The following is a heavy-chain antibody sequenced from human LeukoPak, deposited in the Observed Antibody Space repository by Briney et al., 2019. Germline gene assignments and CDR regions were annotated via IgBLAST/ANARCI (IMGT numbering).Heavy chain of an antibody. Sequence: GGSLRLSCAASGFTFDDYAMHWVRQAPGKGLVWVSRINSDGSSTSYADSVKGRFTISRDNAKNTLYLQMNSLRAEDTAVYYCARAGYCSSTSCRYRTAFDIWGQGTMVTVSS. CDR1: GFTFDDYA. J-gene: IGHJ3*02. CDR3: ARAGYCSSTSCRYRTAFDI. D-gene: IGHD2-2*01. V-gene: IGHV3-74*01. CDR2: INSDGSST.